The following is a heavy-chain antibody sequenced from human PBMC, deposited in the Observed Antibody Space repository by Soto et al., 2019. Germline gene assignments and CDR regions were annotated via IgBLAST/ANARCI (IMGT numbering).Heavy chain of an antibody. CDR3: VKDGSSGWPYYYGLDV. D-gene: IGHD6-19*01. J-gene: IGHJ6*02. CDR2: VSGRGGST. CDR1: GFTFNHYA. V-gene: IGHV3-23*01. Sequence: VHLLESGGGLVQPGGSLRLACTASGFTFNHYAMSWVRQAPGKGLEWVSAVSGRGGSTKYADSVKGRFIISRDNSNSTLYLQMDSLRGEDTAVYYCVKDGSSGWPYYYGLDVWGQGTTVTVSS.